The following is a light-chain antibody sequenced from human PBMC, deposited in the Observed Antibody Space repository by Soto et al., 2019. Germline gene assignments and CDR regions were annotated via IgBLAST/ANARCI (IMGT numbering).Light chain of an antibody. CDR1: SGSIASNY. CDR2: EDN. V-gene: IGLV6-57*02. J-gene: IGLJ3*02. CDR3: QSYDSSAWV. Sequence: NFMLTQPHSVSESPGKTVTISCTDSSGSIASNYVQWYQQRPGSAPTTVIYEDNQRPSGVPDRFSGSIDSSSNSASLTISGLKTEDEADYYCQSYDSSAWVFGGGTKVTVL.